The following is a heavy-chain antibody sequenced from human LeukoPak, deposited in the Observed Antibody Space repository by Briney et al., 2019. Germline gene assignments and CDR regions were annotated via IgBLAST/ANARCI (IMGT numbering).Heavy chain of an antibody. CDR3: ARARTAGATNPHFFDY. Sequence: GGSLRLSCAASGFTFSGYWMSRVRQAPGKGLEWVANIKQEGIEKYYVDSVKGRFTISRDNAKNSLYLQMNSLRAEDTAVYYCARARTAGATNPHFFDYWGQGTLVTVSS. CDR2: IKQEGIEK. V-gene: IGHV3-7*04. CDR1: GFTFSGYW. J-gene: IGHJ4*02. D-gene: IGHD1-26*01.